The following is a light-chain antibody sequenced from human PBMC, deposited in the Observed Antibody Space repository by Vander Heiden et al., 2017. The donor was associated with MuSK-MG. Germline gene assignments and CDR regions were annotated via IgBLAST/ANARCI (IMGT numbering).Light chain of an antibody. CDR3: QQYGSSAYT. CDR1: QSVFSSF. CDR2: GAS. V-gene: IGKV3-20*01. Sequence: EIVLTHSPGTLLLSPGETGTPSCGAGQSVFSSFLAWYQQKPGQAPRLLIYGASYSATGIPDRFSGSGSGTDFTLTISRLEPEDFVVYYCQQYGSSAYTFGQGTKLEIK. J-gene: IGKJ2*01.